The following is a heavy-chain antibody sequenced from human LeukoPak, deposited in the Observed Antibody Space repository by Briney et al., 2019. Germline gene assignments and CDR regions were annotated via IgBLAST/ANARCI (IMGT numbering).Heavy chain of an antibody. V-gene: IGHV4-59*01. D-gene: IGHD5-18*01. CDR1: GGSISSYY. J-gene: IGHJ4*02. CDR3: ASYSYGFDY. Sequence: SETLSLTCTDSGGSISSYYWSWIRQPPGKGLEWIGYIYYSGSTNYNPSLKSRVTISVDTSKNQFSLKLSSVTAADTAVYYCASYSYGFDYWGQGTLVTVSS. CDR2: IYYSGST.